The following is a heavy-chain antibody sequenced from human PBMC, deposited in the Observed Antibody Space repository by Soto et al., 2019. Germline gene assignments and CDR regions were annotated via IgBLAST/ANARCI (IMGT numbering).Heavy chain of an antibody. CDR3: ARGYYDILTGYYSQISPFDY. Sequence: GGSLRLSCAASGFTFSSYGMHWVRQAPGKGLEWVAVISYDGSNKYYADSVKGRFTISRDNSKNTLYLQMNSLRAEDTAVYYCARGYYDILTGYYSQISPFDYWGQGTLVTVSS. V-gene: IGHV3-30*03. CDR1: GFTFSSYG. J-gene: IGHJ4*02. CDR2: ISYDGSNK. D-gene: IGHD3-9*01.